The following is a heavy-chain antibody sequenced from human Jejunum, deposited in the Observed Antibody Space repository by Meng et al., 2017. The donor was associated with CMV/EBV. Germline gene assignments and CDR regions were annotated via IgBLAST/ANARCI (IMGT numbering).Heavy chain of an antibody. CDR3: ARFYYGMDV. CDR1: GFPFGNYA. Sequence: CTNSGFPFGNYAVSWVRQAPGKGLEWLGFIRSRGYGGPTEYAASVRGRFTISRDDSKSIAYLQMNSLKIEDTAVYYCARFYYGMDVWGQGTTVTVSS. V-gene: IGHV3-49*02. D-gene: IGHD3-10*01. CDR2: IRSRGYGGPT. J-gene: IGHJ6*02.